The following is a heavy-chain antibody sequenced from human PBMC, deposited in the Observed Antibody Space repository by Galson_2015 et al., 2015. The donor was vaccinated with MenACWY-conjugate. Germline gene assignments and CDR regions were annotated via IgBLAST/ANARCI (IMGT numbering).Heavy chain of an antibody. CDR3: ARQHGSGSCDY. CDR1: GFTFSSYS. D-gene: IGHD3-10*01. Sequence: SLRLSCAASGFTFSSYSMNWVRQAPGKGLEWVSSISGSSSYIYYADSVKGRFTISRDNAKNSLYLQMNSLRAEDTAVYYCARQHGSGSCDYWGQGTLVTVSS. V-gene: IGHV3-21*01. CDR2: ISGSSSYI. J-gene: IGHJ4*02.